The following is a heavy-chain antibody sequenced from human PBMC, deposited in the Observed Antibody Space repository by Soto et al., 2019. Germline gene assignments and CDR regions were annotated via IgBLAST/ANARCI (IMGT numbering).Heavy chain of an antibody. J-gene: IGHJ4*02. D-gene: IGHD7-27*01. CDR2: LYWDDDK. Sequence: QITLKESGPTLVKPTQTLTLTCTFSGFSLSTSGVGVGWIRQPPGKALEWLAFLYWDDDKRYSPSLKSRLTITKDTSKNRVLLTMTHMDPVDTATYYCARTSVNWGSRGLVDYWGQGTLVTVAS. CDR1: GFSLSTSGVG. CDR3: ARTSVNWGSRGLVDY. V-gene: IGHV2-5*02.